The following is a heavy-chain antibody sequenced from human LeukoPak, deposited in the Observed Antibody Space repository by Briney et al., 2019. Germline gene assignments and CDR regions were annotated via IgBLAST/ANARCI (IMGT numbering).Heavy chain of an antibody. Sequence: PSETLSLTCTVSGGSISSYYWSWIRQPPGKGLEWIGYIYYSGSTNYNPSLKSRVTISVDTSKNQFSPKLSSVTAADTAVYYCARDPGRGAFDIWGQGTMVTVSS. D-gene: IGHD2-8*02. J-gene: IGHJ3*02. V-gene: IGHV4-59*01. CDR1: GGSISSYY. CDR3: ARDPGRGAFDI. CDR2: IYYSGST.